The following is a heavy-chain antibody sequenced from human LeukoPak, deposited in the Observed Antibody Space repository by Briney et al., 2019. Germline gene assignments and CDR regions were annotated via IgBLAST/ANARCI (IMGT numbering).Heavy chain of an antibody. CDR3: AKKLTTRYYYGMDV. Sequence: GGSLRLSCAASGFTFSSYAMHWVRQAPGKGLEWVAVIWYDGSNKYYADSVKGRFTISRDNSKNTLYLQMNSLRAEDTAVYYCAKKLTTRYYYGMDVWGQGTTVTVSS. D-gene: IGHD4-17*01. CDR1: GFTFSSYA. V-gene: IGHV3-33*06. J-gene: IGHJ6*02. CDR2: IWYDGSNK.